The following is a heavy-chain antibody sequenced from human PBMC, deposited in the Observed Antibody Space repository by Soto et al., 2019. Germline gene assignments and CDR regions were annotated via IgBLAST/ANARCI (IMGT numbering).Heavy chain of an antibody. CDR3: VRDMQLWLLDS. CDR1: GLTFRSYW. D-gene: IGHD2-21*01. J-gene: IGHJ4*02. V-gene: IGHV3-74*03. Sequence: EVQLVESGGGLVQPGESLRLSCAASGLTFRSYWMHWVRQAPGKGLVWVSRINTDGSVAMYVDSVKGRFTISRDNAKNTLFLHSNSLRAEDTAVYYCVRDMQLWLLDSWGQGTLVTVSS. CDR2: INTDGSVA.